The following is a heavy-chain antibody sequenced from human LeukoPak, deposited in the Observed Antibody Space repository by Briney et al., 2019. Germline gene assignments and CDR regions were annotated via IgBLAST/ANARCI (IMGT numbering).Heavy chain of an antibody. D-gene: IGHD3-22*01. V-gene: IGHV3-7*01. CDR1: GFTFSSYW. J-gene: IGHJ4*02. CDR2: IKQDGSEK. CDR3: ARGSTYYYDRPLDY. Sequence: PGESLRLSCAASGFTFSSYWMSWVRQAPGKGLEWVANIKQDGSEKYDVDSVKGRFTISRDNTKNSLYLQMNSLRAEDTAVYFCARGSTYYYDRPLDYWGQGTLVTVSS.